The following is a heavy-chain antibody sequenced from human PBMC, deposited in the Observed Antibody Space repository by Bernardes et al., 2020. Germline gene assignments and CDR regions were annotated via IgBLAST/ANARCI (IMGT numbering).Heavy chain of an antibody. J-gene: IGHJ4*02. CDR1: GFTFSNYN. D-gene: IGHD6-13*01. CDR2: ISIGGTTI. V-gene: IGHV3-48*01. CDR3: ARWQQRSGDY. Sequence: GGSLRLSCGASGFTFSNYNMNWVRQAPGKGLEWVAYISIGGTTINYADSVKGRFTISRDNAKNSLSLQMNSLRAEDTAVYYCARWQQRSGDYWGQGTLVTVSS.